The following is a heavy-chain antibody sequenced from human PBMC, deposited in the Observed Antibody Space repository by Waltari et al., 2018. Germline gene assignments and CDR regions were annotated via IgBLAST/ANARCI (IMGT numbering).Heavy chain of an antibody. J-gene: IGHJ4*02. D-gene: IGHD6-19*01. CDR3: ARGAGAVAGHTYFDY. Sequence: QVQLQESGPGLVKPSETLSLTCTVSGGPVNSASSYWTWIRQPPGKGLEWIAYIYYSGSTNYNPSLKSRVTISVDTSKNQFSLNLYSVTAADTAVYYCARGAGAVAGHTYFDYWGQGTLVTVSS. CDR1: GGPVNSASSY. CDR2: IYYSGST. V-gene: IGHV4-61*01.